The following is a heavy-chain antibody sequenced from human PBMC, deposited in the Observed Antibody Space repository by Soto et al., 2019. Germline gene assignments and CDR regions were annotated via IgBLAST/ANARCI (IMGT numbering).Heavy chain of an antibody. J-gene: IGHJ6*02. D-gene: IGHD2-15*01. V-gene: IGHV3-13*05. CDR1: GFTFSSYD. CDR3: ARRALGYCSGGSGQRTYGMDV. Sequence: GGSLRLSCAASGFTFSSYDMHWVRQATGKGLEWVSAIGTAGDPYYPGSVKGRFTISRENAKNSLYLQMNSLRAGDTAVYYCARRALGYCSGGSGQRTYGMDVWGQGTNVTVSS. CDR2: IGTAGDP.